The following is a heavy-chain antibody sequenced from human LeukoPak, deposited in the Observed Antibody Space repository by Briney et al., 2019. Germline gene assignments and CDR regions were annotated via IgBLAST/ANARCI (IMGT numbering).Heavy chain of an antibody. CDR2: ISGSGGST. V-gene: IGHV3-23*01. Sequence: PGGSLRLSCAASGFTFSSYGMSWVRQAPGKGLEWVSAISGSGGSTYYADSVKGRFTISRDNSKNTLYLQMNSLRAEDTAVYYCARGYGMNYCYYYYMDVWGKGTTVTVSS. D-gene: IGHD3-16*01. CDR3: ARGYGMNYCYYYYMDV. J-gene: IGHJ6*03. CDR1: GFTFSSYG.